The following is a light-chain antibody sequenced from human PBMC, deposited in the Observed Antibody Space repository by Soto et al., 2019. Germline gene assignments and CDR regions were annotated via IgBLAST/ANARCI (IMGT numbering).Light chain of an antibody. CDR1: QGISSY. Sequence: AIRMTQSPSSFSASTGDRVTITCRASQGISSYLAWYQQKPGKAPKLLIYAASTLQSGVPSRLSGSGSGTDFTLTISCLQSEDFATSYCQQYYSYPRTFGQGTKVEIK. V-gene: IGKV1-8*01. J-gene: IGKJ1*01. CDR3: QQYYSYPRT. CDR2: AAS.